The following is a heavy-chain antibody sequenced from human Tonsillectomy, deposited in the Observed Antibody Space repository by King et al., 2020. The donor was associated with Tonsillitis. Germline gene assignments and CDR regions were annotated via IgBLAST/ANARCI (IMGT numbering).Heavy chain of an antibody. V-gene: IGHV2-5*01. D-gene: IGHD1-26*01. J-gene: IGHJ4*02. CDR1: GFSLTTSGEG. Sequence: TLKESGPTLVKPTQTLTLTCTFSGFSLTTSGEGVGWIRQPPGKALEWLALIYWTDDKRYSPSLKSRLTITKDTSNHQVVLTMTNMDPVDTATYYCAHRQTSSGSYYDPGYFDYWGQGTLVTVSS. CDR3: AHRQTSSGSYYDPGYFDY. CDR2: IYWTDDK.